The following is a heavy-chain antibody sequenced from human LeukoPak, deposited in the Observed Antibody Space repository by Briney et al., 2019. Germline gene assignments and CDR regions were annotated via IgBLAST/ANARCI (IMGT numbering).Heavy chain of an antibody. CDR3: ARYYYDSSGYAPQFDY. CDR2: ISAYNGNT. CDR1: GYTFTSYG. D-gene: IGHD3-22*01. Sequence: ASVKVSCKASGYTFTSYGISWVRQAPGQGLECMGWISAYNGNTNYAQKLQGRVTMTTDTSTSTAYMELRSLRSDDTAVYYCARYYYDSSGYAPQFDYWGQGTLVTVSS. J-gene: IGHJ4*02. V-gene: IGHV1-18*01.